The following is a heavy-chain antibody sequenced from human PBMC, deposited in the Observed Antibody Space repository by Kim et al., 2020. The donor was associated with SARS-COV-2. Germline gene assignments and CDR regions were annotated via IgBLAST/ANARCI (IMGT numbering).Heavy chain of an antibody. J-gene: IGHJ6*02. CDR1: GFTFSDYY. D-gene: IGHD2-2*01. CDR3: AREGSLVVVPAAPDYGMDV. CDR2: ISSSSSYT. V-gene: IGHV3-11*05. Sequence: GGSLRLSCAASGFTFSDYYMSWIRQAPGKGLEWVSYISSSSSYTNYADSVKGRFTISRDNAKNSLYLQMNSLRAEDTAVYYCAREGSLVVVPAAPDYGMDVWGQGTTVTVSS.